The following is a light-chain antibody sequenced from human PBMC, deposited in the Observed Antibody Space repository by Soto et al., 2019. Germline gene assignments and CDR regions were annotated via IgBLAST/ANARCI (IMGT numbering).Light chain of an antibody. J-gene: IGKJ1*01. V-gene: IGKV3-15*01. CDR1: QSVYTN. CDR3: QQYNNWPPT. CDR2: GAS. Sequence: EIVMTQSPATLSVSPGERATLSCRASQSVYTNLAWYQQKLGQTPRLLIYGASTRATGIPGIFSGSGSGTEFTLTISSLQSEDVAVYYCQQYNNWPPTFGQGTKVEIK.